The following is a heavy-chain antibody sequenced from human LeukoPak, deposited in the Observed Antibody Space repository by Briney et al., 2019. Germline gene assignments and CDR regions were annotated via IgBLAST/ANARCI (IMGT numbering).Heavy chain of an antibody. CDR1: GFTFSSYG. V-gene: IGHV3-30*03. D-gene: IGHD2-2*01. CDR3: ARADCSSTSCYGSYYYYYYHMDV. J-gene: IGHJ6*03. CDR2: ISYDGSNK. Sequence: GGSLRLSCAASGFTFSSYGMHWVRQAPGKGLEWVAVISYDGSNKYYADSVKGRFTISRDNAKNSLYLQMNSLRAEDTAVYYCARADCSSTSCYGSYYYYYYHMDVWGKGTTVTVSS.